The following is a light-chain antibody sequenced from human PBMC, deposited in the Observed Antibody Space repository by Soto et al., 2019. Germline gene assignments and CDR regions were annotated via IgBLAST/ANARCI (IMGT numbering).Light chain of an antibody. CDR1: RTDVDGHDY. J-gene: IGLJ1*01. V-gene: IGLV2-14*03. CDR3: SSYTAYAPFYV. CDR2: DVH. Sequence: QSVLTQPASVSGSPGQSITISCTGARTDVDGHDYVSWYQQHPGQPPKLIIFDVHNRPSGVSGRYSGSKSGDTASLTISGLQAEDDAVYPCSSYTAYAPFYVFGTGTKLTVL.